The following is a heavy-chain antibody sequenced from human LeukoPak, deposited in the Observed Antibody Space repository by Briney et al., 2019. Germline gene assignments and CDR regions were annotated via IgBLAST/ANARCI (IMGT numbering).Heavy chain of an antibody. CDR3: ARGGIHYMDV. D-gene: IGHD2/OR15-2a*01. V-gene: IGHV4-38-2*02. J-gene: IGHJ6*03. Sequence: SETLSLTCTVSGYSISSGYYWGWIQQPPGKGLEWIGEINHSGSTNYNPSLKSRVTISVDTSKNQFSLKLSSVTAADTAVYYCARGGIHYMDVWGKGTTVTISS. CDR1: GYSISSGYY. CDR2: INHSGST.